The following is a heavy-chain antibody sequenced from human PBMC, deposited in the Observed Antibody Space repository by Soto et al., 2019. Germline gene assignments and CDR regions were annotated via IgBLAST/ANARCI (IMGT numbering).Heavy chain of an antibody. D-gene: IGHD3-10*01. CDR1: GFTFGDYA. CDR2: IRRKAYGGTT. Sequence: EVQLVESGGGFVQPGRSLRLSCTASGFTFGDYAMTWFRQAPGKGLEWVSFIRRKAYGGTTEYAASFKGRFTISRDDSESIAYLQMNSLKTEDTAMYYCTAHRSSLTMRRGVIIGDYYYNGMDVWGQGTAVTVSS. J-gene: IGHJ6*02. CDR3: TAHRSSLTMRRGVIIGDYYYNGMDV. V-gene: IGHV3-49*03.